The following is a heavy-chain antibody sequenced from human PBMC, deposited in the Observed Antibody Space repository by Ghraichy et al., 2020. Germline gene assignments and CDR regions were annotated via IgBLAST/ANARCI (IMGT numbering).Heavy chain of an antibody. CDR2: IYYSGST. CDR3: ASGYYDPNWFDP. Sequence: GSLRLSCTVSGGSVSSGSYYWSWIRQPPGKGLEWIGYIYYSGSTNYNPSLKSRVTISVDTSKNQFSLKLSSVTAADTAVYYCASGYYDPNWFDPWGQGTLVTVSS. CDR1: GGSVSSGSYY. D-gene: IGHD3-3*01. J-gene: IGHJ5*02. V-gene: IGHV4-61*01.